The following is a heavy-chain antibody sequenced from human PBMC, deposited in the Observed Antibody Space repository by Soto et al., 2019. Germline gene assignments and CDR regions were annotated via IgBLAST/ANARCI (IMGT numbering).Heavy chain of an antibody. Sequence: SVKVSCKASGGTFSSYAISLVRQAPGQGLEWMGGIIPIFGTANYAQKFQGRVTITADKSTSTAYMELSSLRSEDTAVYYCARDRRGITMIVVVTPGASDIWGQGTMVTVSS. J-gene: IGHJ3*02. CDR1: GGTFSSYA. V-gene: IGHV1-69*06. D-gene: IGHD3-22*01. CDR2: IIPIFGTA. CDR3: ARDRRGITMIVVVTPGASDI.